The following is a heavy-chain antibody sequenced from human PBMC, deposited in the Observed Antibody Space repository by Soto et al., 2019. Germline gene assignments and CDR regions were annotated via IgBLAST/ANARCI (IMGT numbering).Heavy chain of an antibody. CDR2: IYPGDSDT. CDR3: ARSHGHYMRMAGYSYGYLFDY. V-gene: IGHV5-51*01. J-gene: IGHJ4*02. CDR1: GYSFTSYW. Sequence: GESLKISCKGSGYSFTSYWIGWVRQMPGKGLEWMGIIYPGDSDTRYSPSFQGQVTISADKSISTAYLQGSSLKASDTAMYYRARSHGHYMRMAGYSYGYLFDYWGQGTLVTVSS. D-gene: IGHD5-18*01.